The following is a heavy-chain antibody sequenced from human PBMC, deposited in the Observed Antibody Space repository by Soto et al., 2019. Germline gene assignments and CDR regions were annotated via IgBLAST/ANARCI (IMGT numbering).Heavy chain of an antibody. CDR3: ARRVTSSTGWDY. V-gene: IGHV5-51*01. CDR1: GYVFTNDW. D-gene: IGHD6-19*01. J-gene: IGHJ4*02. Sequence: LGESLKISCKGSGYVFTNDWIGWVRQMPGKVLEWMGIIHGGDSNTRYSPSFDGQVTISTDKSINTAYLQWSSLKASDSAMYYCARRVTSSTGWDYWGQGTLDNVSS. CDR2: IHGGDSNT.